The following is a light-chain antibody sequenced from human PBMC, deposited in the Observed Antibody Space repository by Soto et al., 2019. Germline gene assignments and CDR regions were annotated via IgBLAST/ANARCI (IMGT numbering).Light chain of an antibody. CDR2: DVT. J-gene: IGLJ1*01. V-gene: IGLV2-14*01. Sequence: QSALTQPASVSGSPGQSITISCTGTSRDVGGYNYVSWYQQQPGKAPKFMIYDVTNRPSGVSNRFSGSKSGNTASLTISGLQAEDGADYYCCSYTTSNTRQIVFGTGTKLTVL. CDR1: SRDVGGYNY. CDR3: CSYTTSNTRQIV.